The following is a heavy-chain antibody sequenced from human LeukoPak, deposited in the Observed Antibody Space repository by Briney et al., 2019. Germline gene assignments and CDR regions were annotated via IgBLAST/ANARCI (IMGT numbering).Heavy chain of an antibody. D-gene: IGHD3-3*01. J-gene: IGHJ6*02. V-gene: IGHV1-18*01. Sequence: ASVKVSCKASGYTFTSYGISWVRQAPGQGLEWMGWISAYNGSTNYAQKLQGRVTMTTDTSTSTAYMELRSLRSDDTAVYYCARRVEWIPSYGMDVWGQGTTVTVSS. CDR1: GYTFTSYG. CDR3: ARRVEWIPSYGMDV. CDR2: ISAYNGST.